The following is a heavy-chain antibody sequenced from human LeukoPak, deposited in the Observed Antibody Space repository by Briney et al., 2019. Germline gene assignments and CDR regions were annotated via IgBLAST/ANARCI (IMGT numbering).Heavy chain of an antibody. CDR3: ARQADYYGSGSYYLFDY. CDR1: GYSFTNYW. D-gene: IGHD3-10*01. Sequence: GEPLKISCKGSGYSFTNYWIGWVRQMPGKGLEWMGIIYPGDSDTRYSPSFQGQVTISADKSITTAYLQWSSLKASDTAMYYCARQADYYGSGSYYLFDYWGQGTLVTVSS. CDR2: IYPGDSDT. V-gene: IGHV5-51*01. J-gene: IGHJ4*02.